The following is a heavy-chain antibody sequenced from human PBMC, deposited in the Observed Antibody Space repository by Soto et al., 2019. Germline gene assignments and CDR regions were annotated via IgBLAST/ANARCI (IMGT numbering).Heavy chain of an antibody. Sequence: SETLSLTCAVYGGSFSGYYWSWIRQPPGKGLEWIGEINHSGSTNYNPSLKSRVTISVDTSKNQFSLKLSSVTAADTAVYYCAIGKGWNYNYYYYMDVWGKGTTVTVSS. CDR1: GGSFSGYY. V-gene: IGHV4-34*01. CDR3: AIGKGWNYNYYYYMDV. J-gene: IGHJ6*03. CDR2: INHSGST. D-gene: IGHD1-1*01.